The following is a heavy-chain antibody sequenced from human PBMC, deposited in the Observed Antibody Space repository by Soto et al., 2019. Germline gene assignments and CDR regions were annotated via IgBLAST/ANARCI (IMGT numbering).Heavy chain of an antibody. J-gene: IGHJ6*03. Sequence: EVQLVESGGDLVQPGGSLKLSCAASGFSFSGSTIHWVRQASGKGLEWLGRIRGKINNYAAAYGASVKGRITMSRXXXXXXXXXXXXXXXXXXXXXXXXXXXXXHXGVPPXGGVYYTYYMDVWGKGTTVTVXS. CDR2: IRGKINNYAA. D-gene: IGHD3-3*01. V-gene: IGHV3-73*01. CDR1: GFSFSGST. CDR3: XXXXXHXGVPPXGGVYYTYYMDV.